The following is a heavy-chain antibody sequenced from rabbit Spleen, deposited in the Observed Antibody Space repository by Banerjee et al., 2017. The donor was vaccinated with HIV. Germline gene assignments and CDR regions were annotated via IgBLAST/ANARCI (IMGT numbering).Heavy chain of an antibody. CDR2: IYTGRGGT. CDR1: GFDFSSYS. J-gene: IGHJ6*01. V-gene: IGHV1S7*01. Sequence: QLKETGGGLVQPGGSLTLSCKTSGFDFSSYSMSWVRQAPGKGLEWIGAIYTGRGGTDYANWVNGRFSLSSDNAQYTVDLQMNSLTAADTATYFCARYYIFYGMDLWGQGTLVTVS. CDR3: ARYYIFYGMDL. D-gene: IGHD4-1*01.